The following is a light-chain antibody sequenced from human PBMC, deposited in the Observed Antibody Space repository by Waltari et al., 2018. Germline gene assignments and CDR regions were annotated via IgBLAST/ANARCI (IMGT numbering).Light chain of an antibody. V-gene: IGKV1-5*03. CDR1: RSVSTQ. Sequence: IQMTQSPSTLSASVGDRVTITCRASRSVSTQLAWFRPKPGKAPNLLVYKASYLQSGVPSRFSGSGSGTEFTLTINSLQPEDSGTYYCQQYGSLWTFGQVTKLEIK. CDR2: KAS. CDR3: QQYGSLWT. J-gene: IGKJ1*01.